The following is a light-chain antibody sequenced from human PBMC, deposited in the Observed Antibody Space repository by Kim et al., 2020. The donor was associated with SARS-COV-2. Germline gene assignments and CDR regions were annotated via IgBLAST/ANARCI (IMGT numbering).Light chain of an antibody. Sequence: ISLSRRRSNSGSNPVPWYQQLPGTAPRLLIHSDDQRPSGVPDRFSGSKSGTSASLAISGLQSEDEADYYCGTWDDSLHGWVFGGGTQLTVL. V-gene: IGLV1-44*01. J-gene: IGLJ3*02. CDR3: GTWDDSLHGWV. CDR2: SDD. CDR1: RSNSGSNP.